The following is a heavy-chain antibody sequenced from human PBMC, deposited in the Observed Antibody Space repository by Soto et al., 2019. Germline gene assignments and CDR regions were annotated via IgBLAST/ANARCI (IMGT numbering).Heavy chain of an antibody. CDR2: IYPGDSDT. D-gene: IGHD2-2*01. Sequence: PGESLKISCKGFGYTFTSHWIVWVRQMPGKGLEWMGIIYPGDSDTKYSPSFQGQATISADRSISTAYLQWTSLKASDTAIYYCARSIVPAATDFDYWGQGTPVTV. CDR3: ARSIVPAATDFDY. CDR1: GYTFTSHW. J-gene: IGHJ4*02. V-gene: IGHV5-51*01.